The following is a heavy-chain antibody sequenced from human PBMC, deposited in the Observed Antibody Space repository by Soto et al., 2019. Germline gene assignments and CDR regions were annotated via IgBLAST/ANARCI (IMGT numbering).Heavy chain of an antibody. CDR2: IWYDGSNK. CDR3: ARASITIFGVVIGPRMDV. Sequence: PGGSLRLSCAASGFTFSSYGMHWVRQATGKGLEWVAVIWYDGSNKYYADSVKGRFTISRDNSKNTLYLQMNSLRAEDTAVYYCARASITIFGVVIGPRMDVWGQGTTVTVSS. V-gene: IGHV3-33*01. D-gene: IGHD3-3*01. CDR1: GFTFSSYG. J-gene: IGHJ6*02.